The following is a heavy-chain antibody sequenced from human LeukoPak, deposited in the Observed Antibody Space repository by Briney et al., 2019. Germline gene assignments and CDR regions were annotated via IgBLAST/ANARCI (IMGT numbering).Heavy chain of an antibody. CDR1: GFTFRNFA. Sequence: GGSLRLSCSASGFTFRNFAISWVRQAPGKGLEWVSSIGGGDTYYADSVKGRFTISRDDSRSTVDLQMSSLRAEDTAVYYCTKDGQSFNSMYDYFDSWGQGTLVTVSS. CDR3: TKDGQSFNSMYDYFDS. CDR2: IGGGDT. V-gene: IGHV3-23*01. J-gene: IGHJ4*02. D-gene: IGHD2-8*01.